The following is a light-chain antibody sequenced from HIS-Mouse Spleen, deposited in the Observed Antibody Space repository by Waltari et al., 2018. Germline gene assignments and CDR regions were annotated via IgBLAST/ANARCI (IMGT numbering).Light chain of an antibody. J-gene: IGLJ3*02. CDR2: DVS. Sequence: QSALTQPRSVSGSPGQSVTISCTGTSSDVGRYHYVYRYQQHPDKAPKLMISDVSTRPSGVPDRFSGSKSGNAASLTISGLQAEDEADYYCCSYAGSYTWVFGGGTKLTVL. CDR3: CSYAGSYTWV. CDR1: SSDVGRYHY. V-gene: IGLV2-11*01.